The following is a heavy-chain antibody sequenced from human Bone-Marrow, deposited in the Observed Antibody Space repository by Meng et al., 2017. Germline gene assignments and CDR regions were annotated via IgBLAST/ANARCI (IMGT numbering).Heavy chain of an antibody. CDR2: INHSGST. CDR3: ARGGYCSGGSCN. CDR1: GGSFRGYY. D-gene: IGHD2-15*01. V-gene: IGHV4-34*01. Sequence: QVQLQQWGAGLLKPSETLSLTCGVYGGSFRGYYWSWIRQPPGKGLEWIGEINHSGSTNYNPSLKSRVTISVDTSKNQFSLKLSSVTAADTAVYYCARGGYCSGGSCNWGQGTLVTVSS. J-gene: IGHJ4*02.